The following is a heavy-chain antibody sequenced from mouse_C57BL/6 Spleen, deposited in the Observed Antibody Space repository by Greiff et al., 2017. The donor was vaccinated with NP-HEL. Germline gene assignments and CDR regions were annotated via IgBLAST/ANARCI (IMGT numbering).Heavy chain of an antibody. V-gene: IGHV7-1*01. D-gene: IGHD2-4*01. CDR2: SRNKANDYTT. Sequence: DVHLVESGGGLVQSGRSLRLSCATSGFTFSDFYMEWVRQAPGKGLEWIAASRNKANDYTTEYSASVKGRFIVSRDTSQSILYLQMNALRAEDTAIYYCARWDYDGYFDVWGTGTTVTVSS. CDR1: GFTFSDFY. J-gene: IGHJ1*03. CDR3: ARWDYDGYFDV.